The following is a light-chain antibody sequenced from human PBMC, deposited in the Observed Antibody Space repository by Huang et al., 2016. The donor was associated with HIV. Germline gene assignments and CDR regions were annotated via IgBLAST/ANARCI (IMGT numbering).Light chain of an antibody. V-gene: IGKV3-20*01. CDR1: QSVFTNNY. J-gene: IGKJ1*01. Sequence: EIVLTQSPGILSLSPGESATLSCRASQSVFTNNYFAWYQQKPGQAPRLLMFGASSTDTVISGSCRGSGSGTDFTLTISRLEPEDFAVYYCQQYGSSLAFGPGTKVEIK. CDR2: GAS. CDR3: QQYGSSLA.